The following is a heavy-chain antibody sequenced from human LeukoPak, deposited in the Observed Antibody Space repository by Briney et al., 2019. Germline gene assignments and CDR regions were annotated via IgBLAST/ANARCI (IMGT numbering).Heavy chain of an antibody. CDR2: ISYDGSNK. D-gene: IGHD6-25*01. CDR3: ARDGTPIYSSGWVYMDV. V-gene: IGHV3-30*04. J-gene: IGHJ6*04. Sequence: GRSLRLSCAASGFTFSSYAMHWVRQAPGKGLEWVAVISYDGSNKYYADSVEGRFTISRDNAKNSLYLQMNSLRGEDTAVYYCARDGTPIYSSGWVYMDVWGKGTTVTISS. CDR1: GFTFSSYA.